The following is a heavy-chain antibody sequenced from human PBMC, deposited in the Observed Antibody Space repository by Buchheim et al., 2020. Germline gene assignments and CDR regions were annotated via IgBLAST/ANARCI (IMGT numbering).Heavy chain of an antibody. V-gene: IGHV3-23*01. CDR2: ISASGGST. J-gene: IGHJ4*02. CDR1: GFTFSNYA. CDR3: AKVRYYDSSGYYVNDY. Sequence: EVQLLESGGGLVQPGGSLRLSCAASGFTFSNYAMSWVRQAPGKGLEWVSAISASGGSTYYADSVKGRFTISRDNSKNTLYLQMNSLRAEDTAVYYCAKVRYYDSSGYYVNDYWGQGTL. D-gene: IGHD3-22*01.